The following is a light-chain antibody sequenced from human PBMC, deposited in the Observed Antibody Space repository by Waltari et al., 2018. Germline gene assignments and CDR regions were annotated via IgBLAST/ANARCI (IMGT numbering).Light chain of an antibody. CDR3: CSYAGSSTV. CDR2: EGR. CDR1: SSDVGSYNL. Sequence: QSALTQPASVSGSPGPSITISCPGTSSDVGSYNLVSWYQQHPGKAPKLLIYEGRKRPSGVSNRFSGSKSGNTASLTISGLQDEDEADYYCCSYAGSSTVFGGGTKLTVL. J-gene: IGLJ2*01. V-gene: IGLV2-23*01.